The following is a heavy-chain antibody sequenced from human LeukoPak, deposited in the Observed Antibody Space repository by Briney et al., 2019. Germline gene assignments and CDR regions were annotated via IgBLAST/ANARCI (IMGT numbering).Heavy chain of an antibody. Sequence: SETLSLTCAVSGYSISSGYYWGWIRQPPGKGLEWIGSIYHSGSTYYNPSLKSRVTISVDTSKNQFSLKLSSVTAADTAVYYCARHPEHANWGNWFDPWGQGTLVTV. D-gene: IGHD7-27*01. CDR1: GYSISSGYY. J-gene: IGHJ5*02. V-gene: IGHV4-38-2*01. CDR3: ARHPEHANWGNWFDP. CDR2: IYHSGST.